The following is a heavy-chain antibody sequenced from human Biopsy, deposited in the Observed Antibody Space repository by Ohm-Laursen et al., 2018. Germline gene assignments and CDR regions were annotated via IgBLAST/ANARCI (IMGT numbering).Heavy chain of an antibody. CDR3: ERSRGSSGIATIYYDGLDV. Sequence: SLRLSCAASGFSLSSYSMNWVRQTPGKGLEWVSTISSSSDNIYYVDSVKGRFTISRDNAKNSLYLQMNSLRAEDTAVYYCERSRGSSGIATIYYDGLDVWGQGTTVTVSS. CDR1: GFSLSSYS. D-gene: IGHD3-10*01. J-gene: IGHJ6*02. V-gene: IGHV3-21*01. CDR2: ISSSSDNI.